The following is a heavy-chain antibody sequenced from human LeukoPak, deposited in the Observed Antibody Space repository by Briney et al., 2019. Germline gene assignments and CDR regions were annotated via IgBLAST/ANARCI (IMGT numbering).Heavy chain of an antibody. CDR3: VCHVVLSVGYHYGLGV. CDR1: GFTFSDYW. J-gene: IGHJ6*01. V-gene: IGHV3-7*02. D-gene: IGHD2-21*01. CDR2: IKEDGSEK. Sequence: PGGSLRLSCAASGFTFSDYWMSWVRQAPGKGLEWVPDIKEDGSEKYYVDSVKGRFTISRDNAKNSLYLQMNSLRVEDTALYYCVCHVVLSVGYHYGLGVWGQGTTVTVSS.